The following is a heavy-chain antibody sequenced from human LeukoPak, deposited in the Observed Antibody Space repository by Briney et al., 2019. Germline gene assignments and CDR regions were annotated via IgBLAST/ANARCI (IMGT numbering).Heavy chain of an antibody. V-gene: IGHV4-61*02. CDR2: IYTSGST. J-gene: IGHJ3*02. D-gene: IGHD3-22*01. Sequence: SQTLSLTCTVSGSSISSGSYYWSSIRQPAGKGLEWIGRIYTSGSTTYHPSLKRRATLSVDPSKNQFSLKLSSVTAADTAGYYCARAFYDSSGYYADAFDIWGEGTMVTVSS. CDR3: ARAFYDSSGYYADAFDI. CDR1: GSSISSGSYY.